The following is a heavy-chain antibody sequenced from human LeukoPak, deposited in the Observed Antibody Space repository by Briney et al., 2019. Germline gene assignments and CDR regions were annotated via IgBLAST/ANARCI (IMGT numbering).Heavy chain of an antibody. J-gene: IGHJ4*02. CDR1: GGSFSAYY. CDR2: INHSGST. Sequence: PSETLSLTCAVYGGSFSAYYWSWIRQPPGKGLEWIGEINHSGSTNYNPSLKSRVTISVDTSKNQFSLKLSSVTAADTAVYYCARGPELLRAFDYRGQGTLVTVSS. V-gene: IGHV4-34*01. CDR3: ARGPELLRAFDY. D-gene: IGHD1-26*01.